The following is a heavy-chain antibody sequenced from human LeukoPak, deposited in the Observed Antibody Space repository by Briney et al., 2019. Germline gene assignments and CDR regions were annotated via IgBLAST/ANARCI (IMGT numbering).Heavy chain of an antibody. D-gene: IGHD2/OR15-2a*01. V-gene: IGHV4-39*01. J-gene: IGHJ4*02. Sequence: SETLSLTCTVSGGSINSNYDYWGWIRQPPGKGLEWIGSVAYSGSTFHNPALRSRVTISLDTSKNQFSLKLSSVTAADTAVYYCAGHHPRNTVDFWGQGTLVTVSS. CDR3: AGHHPRNTVDF. CDR1: GGSINSNYDY. CDR2: VAYSGST.